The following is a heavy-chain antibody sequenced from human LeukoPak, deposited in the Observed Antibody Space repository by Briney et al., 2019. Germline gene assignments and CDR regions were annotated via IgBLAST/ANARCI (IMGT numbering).Heavy chain of an antibody. CDR2: MYYSGST. D-gene: IGHD5-24*01. J-gene: IGHJ4*02. CDR1: GASISSYY. V-gene: IGHV4-59*01. Sequence: SETLSLTCTVSGASISSYYWNWIRQPPGRGLEWIGYMYYSGSTNFNPSLKSRVTLSIDTSRNQFSLKLASVTAADTVFYFCAREVGRDGYNHFDSWGQGTLVTVSS. CDR3: AREVGRDGYNHFDS.